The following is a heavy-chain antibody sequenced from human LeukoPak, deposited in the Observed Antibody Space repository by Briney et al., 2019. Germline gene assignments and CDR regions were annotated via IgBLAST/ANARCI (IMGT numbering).Heavy chain of an antibody. CDR2: IYYSGST. Sequence: SETLSLTCTVSGGSISSGGYYCSWIRQHPGKGLEWIGYIYYSGSTYYNPSLKSRVTISVDTSKNQFSLKLSSVTAADTAVYYCAREVSKNKAAIPHNWFDPWGQGTLVTVSS. D-gene: IGHD2-2*02. J-gene: IGHJ5*02. V-gene: IGHV4-31*03. CDR3: AREVSKNKAAIPHNWFDP. CDR1: GGSISSGGYY.